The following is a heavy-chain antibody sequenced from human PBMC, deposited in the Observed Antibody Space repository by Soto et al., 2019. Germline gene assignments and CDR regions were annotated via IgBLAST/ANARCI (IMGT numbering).Heavy chain of an antibody. CDR1: GYSFTSYW. V-gene: IGHV5-51*01. CDR2: IYPGDSDT. CDR3: ARLASSGYYYSPWFDP. Sequence: PGESLKISCKGSGYSFTSYWIGWVRQMPGKGLEWMGIIYPGDSDTRYSPSFQGQVTISADKSISTAYLQWSSLKASDTARYYCARLASSGYYYSPWFDPWGQGTLVTVSS. J-gene: IGHJ5*02. D-gene: IGHD3-22*01.